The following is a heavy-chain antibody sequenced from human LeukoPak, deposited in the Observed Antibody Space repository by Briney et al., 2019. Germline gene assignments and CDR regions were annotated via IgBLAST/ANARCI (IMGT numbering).Heavy chain of an antibody. CDR2: IIPIFGTA. CDR3: ARASSGSYDYFDY. J-gene: IGHJ4*02. V-gene: IGHV1-69*05. CDR1: GGTLSSYA. Sequence: SVKLSCKVSGGTLSSYAISWVRQAAGPGLGWMGGIIPIFGTANYAQKFQGRGTITTDESTSTAYMELSSLRSEDTAVYYCARASSGSYDYFDYWGQGTLVTVSS. D-gene: IGHD1-26*01.